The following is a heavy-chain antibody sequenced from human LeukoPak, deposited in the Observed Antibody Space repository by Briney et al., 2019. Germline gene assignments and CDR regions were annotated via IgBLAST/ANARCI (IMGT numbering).Heavy chain of an antibody. CDR2: IWYDGSNK. Sequence: GGSLRLSCAASGFTFSSYGMHWVRQAPGKGLEWVAVIWYDGSNKYYADSVKGRFTISRDNSKNTLYLQMNSLRAEDTAVYYCAREMPRDAFDIWGQGTMVTVSS. CDR3: AREMPRDAFDI. D-gene: IGHD2-2*01. J-gene: IGHJ3*02. V-gene: IGHV3-33*01. CDR1: GFTFSSYG.